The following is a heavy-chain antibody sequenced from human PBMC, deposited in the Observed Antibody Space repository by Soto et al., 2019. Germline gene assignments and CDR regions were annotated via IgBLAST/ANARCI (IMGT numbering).Heavy chain of an antibody. CDR1: GFTFSNYW. D-gene: IGHD4-17*01. CDR3: ARGFYGAYGQDF. J-gene: IGHJ4*02. CDR2: IKGDEITT. V-gene: IGHV3-74*01. Sequence: EVQLVESGENLVQPGGSLRLSCAASGFTFSNYWIHWVRQAPVKGLVWVSRIKGDEITTNYADSVKGRFTISRDNAKNTVFLQMHSLRAEDPALYYCARGFYGAYGQDFWGQGILVTVSS.